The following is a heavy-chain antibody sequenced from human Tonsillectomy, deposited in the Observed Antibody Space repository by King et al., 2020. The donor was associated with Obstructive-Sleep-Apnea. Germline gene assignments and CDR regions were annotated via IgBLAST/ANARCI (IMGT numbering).Heavy chain of an antibody. V-gene: IGHV4-39*07. CDR2: IYYSGRT. CDR3: ARTSYYYDSSGYYYERALYYFDY. J-gene: IGHJ4*02. CDR1: GGSISSSSYY. Sequence: QLQESGPGLVKPSETLSLTCTVSGGSISSSSYYWGWIRQPPGKGLEWIGSIYYSGRTYSNPSLKSRVTISVDTSKNQFSLKLSSVTAADTAVYSCARTSYYYDSSGYYYERALYYFDYWGQGTLVTVSS. D-gene: IGHD3-22*01.